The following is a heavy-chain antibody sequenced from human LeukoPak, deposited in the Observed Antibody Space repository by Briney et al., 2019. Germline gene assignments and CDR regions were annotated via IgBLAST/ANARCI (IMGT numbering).Heavy chain of an antibody. J-gene: IGHJ4*02. Sequence: SETLSLTCTVSGGSISGSSYYWGWIRQPPGKGLEWIGSIYYSGSTYYNPSLKSRVTISVDTSKNQFSLKLSSVTAADTAVYYCASGPSSSWSDYWGQGTLVTVSS. V-gene: IGHV4-39*01. CDR2: IYYSGST. CDR1: GGSISGSSYY. CDR3: ASGPSSSWSDY. D-gene: IGHD6-13*01.